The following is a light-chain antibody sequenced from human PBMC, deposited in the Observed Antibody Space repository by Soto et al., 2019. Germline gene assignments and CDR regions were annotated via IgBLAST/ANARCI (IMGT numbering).Light chain of an antibody. CDR2: DVS. J-gene: IGLJ1*01. V-gene: IGLV2-14*01. Sequence: QSALTQPASVSGSPGQSITISCTGTSSDVGGYNYVSWYQQYPGKAPKLMIYDVSNRPSGVSNRFSGSKSGNTASLTISGLQAEDEDDYYCSSYTSSSTYVFGTGTKVTVL. CDR1: SSDVGGYNY. CDR3: SSYTSSSTYV.